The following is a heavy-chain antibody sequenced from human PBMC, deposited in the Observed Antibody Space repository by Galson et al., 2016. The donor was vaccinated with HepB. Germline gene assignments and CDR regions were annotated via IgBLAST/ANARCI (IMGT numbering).Heavy chain of an antibody. J-gene: IGHJ4*02. CDR3: AHRGRTRYFDT. V-gene: IGHV2-5*02. CDR1: GISVITFEVG. Sequence: PALVKPTQTLTLTCSVSGISVITFEVGVGWIRQSPGKAPEWLAIIYWDDEDRYSPSLKSRLTITGDTSKNQVVLTMINMDPEDTATYYCAHRGRTRYFDTCGQGPLVTVTS. CDR2: IYWDDED. D-gene: IGHD3/OR15-3a*01.